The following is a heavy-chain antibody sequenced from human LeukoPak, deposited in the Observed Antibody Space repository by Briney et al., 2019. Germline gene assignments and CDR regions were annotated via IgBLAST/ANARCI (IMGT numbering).Heavy chain of an antibody. D-gene: IGHD5-12*01. J-gene: IGHJ4*02. Sequence: GVSLRLSCAASGFTLRSYDMSWVRQAPGKGLEWAAATSGSGVNSYYADSVRGRFTISRDNSQNTLYLQMDSLRAEDTALYYCAKEYSGYDFDYWGQGTLVTVSS. CDR1: GFTLRSYD. CDR3: AKEYSGYDFDY. V-gene: IGHV3-23*01. CDR2: TSGSGVNS.